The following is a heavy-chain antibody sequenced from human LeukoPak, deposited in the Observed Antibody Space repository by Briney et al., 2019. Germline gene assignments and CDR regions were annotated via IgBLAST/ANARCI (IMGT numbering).Heavy chain of an antibody. Sequence: GGSLRLSCAASGNYWMHWVRQVPGKGLVWVSHINSDGSWTSYADSVKGRFTISKDNAKNTVHLQMNSLRAEDTAVYYCATDDKYAPSSWGQGTLVTVS. CDR2: INSDGSWT. J-gene: IGHJ5*02. D-gene: IGHD2-2*01. CDR1: GNYW. V-gene: IGHV3-74*01. CDR3: ATDDKYAPSS.